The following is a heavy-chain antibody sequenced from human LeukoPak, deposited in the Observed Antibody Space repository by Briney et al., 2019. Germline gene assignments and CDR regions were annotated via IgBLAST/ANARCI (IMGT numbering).Heavy chain of an antibody. CDR2: ISSSSSYI. Sequence: GGSLRLSCAASGFTFSSYSMNWVRQAPGKGLEWVSSISSSSSYIYYADSVKGRFTMSRDNAKNSLYLQMNSLRAEDTAVYYCARSPLWELLPYYFDYWGQGTLVTVSS. D-gene: IGHD1-26*01. V-gene: IGHV3-21*01. CDR1: GFTFSSYS. CDR3: ARSPLWELLPYYFDY. J-gene: IGHJ4*02.